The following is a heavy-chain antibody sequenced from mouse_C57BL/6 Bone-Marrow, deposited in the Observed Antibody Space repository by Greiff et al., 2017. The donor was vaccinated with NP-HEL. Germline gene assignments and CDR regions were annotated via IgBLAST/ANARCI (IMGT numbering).Heavy chain of an antibody. J-gene: IGHJ4*01. Sequence: EVQRVESGGGLVQPGGSLKLSCAASGFTFSDYYMYWVRQTPEKRLEWVAYISNGGGSTYYPDTVKGRFTISRDNAKNTLYLQMSRLKSEDTAMYYCARHYYGSHYYAMDYWGQGTSVTVSS. V-gene: IGHV5-12*01. CDR2: ISNGGGST. D-gene: IGHD1-1*01. CDR1: GFTFSDYY. CDR3: ARHYYGSHYYAMDY.